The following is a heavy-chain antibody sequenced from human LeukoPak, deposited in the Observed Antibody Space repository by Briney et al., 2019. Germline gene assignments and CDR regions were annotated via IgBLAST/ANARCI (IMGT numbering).Heavy chain of an antibody. D-gene: IGHD2-21*02. CDR1: GYTFNSYD. CDR3: ARRRCGGDCYSDGFDA. V-gene: IGHV1-8*01. J-gene: IGHJ3*01. CDR2: THPDSGNA. Sequence: ASVKVSCKASGYTFNSYDINWARQATGQGLEWMGWTHPDSGNAGHAQKFQGRVTMTWDTSITTVYMELSSLRSEDTAVYYCARRRCGGDCYSDGFDAWGQGTVVTVSS.